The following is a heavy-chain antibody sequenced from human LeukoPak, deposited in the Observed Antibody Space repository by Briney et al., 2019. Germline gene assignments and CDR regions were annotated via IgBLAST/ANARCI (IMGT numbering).Heavy chain of an antibody. CDR1: GFTFSSYA. D-gene: IGHD1-26*01. V-gene: IGHV3-30-3*01. J-gene: IGHJ6*02. Sequence: GGSLRLSCAASGFTFSSYAMHWVRQAPGKGLEWVAVISYDGSNKYYADSVKGRFTISRDNSKNTLYLQMNSLRAEDTAVYYCARAGIPYYYGMDVWGQGTTVTVSS. CDR2: ISYDGSNK. CDR3: ARAGIPYYYGMDV.